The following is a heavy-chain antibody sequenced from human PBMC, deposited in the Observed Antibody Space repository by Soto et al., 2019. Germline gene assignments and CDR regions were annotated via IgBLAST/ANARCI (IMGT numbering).Heavy chain of an antibody. CDR3: ARGSNSNVEGPIV. CDR1: GGTIGDYS. Sequence: QVQLQESGPGLVKPSETLSLICSVSGGTIGDYSWNWIRQPPGKGLEWLGYIFYRGETKYNPSHSLWSRVSISTSNNKVSLTLTSVTAADTAVYFCARGSNSNVEGPIVWGPGTLVTVSS. V-gene: IGHV4-59*13. D-gene: IGHD2-2*01. CDR2: IFYRGET. J-gene: IGHJ4*02.